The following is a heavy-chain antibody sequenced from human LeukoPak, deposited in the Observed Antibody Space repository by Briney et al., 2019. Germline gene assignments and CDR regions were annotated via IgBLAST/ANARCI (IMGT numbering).Heavy chain of an antibody. V-gene: IGHV1-2*02. CDR2: INPDTGGT. D-gene: IGHD5-18*01. J-gene: IGHJ4*02. Sequence: ASVKVSCKASGYTFTDDHMHWVRQAPGQGPEWMGWINPDTGGTNFAQRFQGRVTMTRDTSISTAYMELSSLIPEDTAVYYCARQYISGQWYFDYWGQGTLVTVSS. CDR3: ARQYISGQWYFDY. CDR1: GYTFTDDH.